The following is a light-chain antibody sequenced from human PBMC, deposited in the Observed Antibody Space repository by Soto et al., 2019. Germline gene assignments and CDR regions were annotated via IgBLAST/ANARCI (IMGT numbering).Light chain of an antibody. CDR1: QSVSSN. Sequence: VVMTQTPATLSLSPGARATLSCRASQSVSSNLAWYQQKHGQAPRLLIYGASTRATGIPARFSGSGSGTEFTLTISSLQSEDFAVYYCQQYNNWPLTFGQGTRLEI. J-gene: IGKJ5*01. CDR2: GAS. CDR3: QQYNNWPLT. V-gene: IGKV3-15*01.